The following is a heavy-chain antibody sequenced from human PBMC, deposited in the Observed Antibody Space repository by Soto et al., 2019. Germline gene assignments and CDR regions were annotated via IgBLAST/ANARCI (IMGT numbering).Heavy chain of an antibody. CDR2: INPNSGGT. Sequence: ASVKVSCKASGYTFTGYYMHWVRQAPGQGLEWMGWINPNSGGTNYAQKFQGRVTMTRDTSISTAYMELSRLRSDDTAVYYCARDGSRLRFRIAAAFNNWFDPWGQGTLVTVS. J-gene: IGHJ5*02. D-gene: IGHD6-13*01. V-gene: IGHV1-2*02. CDR3: ARDGSRLRFRIAAAFNNWFDP. CDR1: GYTFTGYY.